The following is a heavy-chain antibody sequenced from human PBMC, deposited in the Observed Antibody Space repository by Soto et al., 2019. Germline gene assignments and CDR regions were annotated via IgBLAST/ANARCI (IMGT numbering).Heavy chain of an antibody. CDR3: ARARQYYDCEFDP. J-gene: IGHJ5*02. V-gene: IGHV4-31*03. CDR1: GDSITSGAYY. Sequence: QVQLQESGPGLVKPSQTLSLTCTVSGDSITSGAYYWSWLRQLPGKGLEWLGYIYNSGRTYYNPALKSRLSMSLDTSENQFALKLTSVTAADTAIYFCARARQYYDCEFDPWGQGILVTVSS. D-gene: IGHD3-22*01. CDR2: IYNSGRT.